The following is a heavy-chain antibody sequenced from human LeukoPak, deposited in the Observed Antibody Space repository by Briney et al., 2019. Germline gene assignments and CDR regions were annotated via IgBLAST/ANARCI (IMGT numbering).Heavy chain of an antibody. CDR3: ARAYTAIILDY. CDR1: GGSISSSS. D-gene: IGHD5-18*01. V-gene: IGHV3-21*01. J-gene: IGHJ4*02. CDR2: ISSSSSYI. Sequence: ETLSLTCTVSGGSISSSSYYWGWIRQPPGKGLEWVSSISSSSSYIYYADSVKGRFTISRDNAKNSLFLQMNSLRAEDTAVYYCARAYTAIILDYWGQGTLVTVSS.